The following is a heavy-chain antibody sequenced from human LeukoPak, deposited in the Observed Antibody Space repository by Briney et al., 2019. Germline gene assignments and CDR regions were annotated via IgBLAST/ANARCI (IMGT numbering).Heavy chain of an antibody. Sequence: ASVKVSWKASGFTFTSFSFSWVRQAPGQGLEWVGWISGYNGDTSHDQKFQGRVSISTDTSTNTVYLDLRSLTSDVTAVYYCARRSGYDRRAGTLDIWGQGTMVIVSS. CDR1: GFTFTSFS. CDR2: ISGYNGDT. J-gene: IGHJ3*02. CDR3: ARRSGYDRRAGTLDI. D-gene: IGHD5-12*01. V-gene: IGHV1-18*01.